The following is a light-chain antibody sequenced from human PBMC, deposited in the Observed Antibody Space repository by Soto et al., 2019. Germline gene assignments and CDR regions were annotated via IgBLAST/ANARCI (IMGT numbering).Light chain of an antibody. Sequence: QSALTQPPSASGSPGQSVTISCTGTSSDVGGYNYVSWYQQHPGKAPKLMIYEVNKRPSGVPDRFSGSKSGNTASLTVSGLQAEDEGDYYCSSHAGSKRVFGTGTMVTVL. CDR2: EVN. CDR1: SSDVGGYNY. J-gene: IGLJ1*01. CDR3: SSHAGSKRV. V-gene: IGLV2-8*01.